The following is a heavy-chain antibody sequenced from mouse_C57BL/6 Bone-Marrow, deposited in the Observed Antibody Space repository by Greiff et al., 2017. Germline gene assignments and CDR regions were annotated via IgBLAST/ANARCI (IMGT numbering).Heavy chain of an antibody. Sequence: LVESEGGLVQPGSSMKLSCTASGFTFSDYYMAWVRQVPEKGLEWVANINYDGSSTYYLDSLKSRFIISRDNAKNILYLQMSSLKSEDTATYYCARDGGYYAMDYWGQGTSVTVAS. J-gene: IGHJ4*01. V-gene: IGHV5-16*01. CDR1: GFTFSDYY. CDR2: INYDGSST. CDR3: ARDGGYYAMDY.